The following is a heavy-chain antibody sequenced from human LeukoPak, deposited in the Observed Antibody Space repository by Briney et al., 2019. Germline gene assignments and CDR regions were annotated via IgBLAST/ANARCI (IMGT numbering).Heavy chain of an antibody. Sequence: GRSLRLCCSTPGFLFEYYAMQWVRRTPGRGLGWVSGISWNSGVVGEVASVKDRFTISRDNGKNSLYLQMSSLKVEDTALYYCAKIAVPIPGRYHRDVWGKGITVTVSS. J-gene: IGHJ6*03. V-gene: IGHV3-9*01. CDR3: AKIAVPIPGRYHRDV. CDR2: ISWNSGVV. CDR1: GFLFEYYA. D-gene: IGHD2-21*01.